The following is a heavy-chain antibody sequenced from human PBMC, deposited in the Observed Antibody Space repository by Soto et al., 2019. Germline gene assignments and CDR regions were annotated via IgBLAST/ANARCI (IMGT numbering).Heavy chain of an antibody. V-gene: IGHV4-30-2*05. J-gene: IGHJ4*02. CDR2: IYHSGST. CDR3: ASYSYGYTFYDY. Sequence: SETLSLTCAVSGGSISSGGYSWSWIRQPPGKGLEWIGYIYHSGSTYYNPSLKSRVTISVDTSKNQFSLKLSSVTAADTAVYYCASYSYGYTFYDYWGQGTLVTVSS. D-gene: IGHD5-18*01. CDR1: GGSISSGGYS.